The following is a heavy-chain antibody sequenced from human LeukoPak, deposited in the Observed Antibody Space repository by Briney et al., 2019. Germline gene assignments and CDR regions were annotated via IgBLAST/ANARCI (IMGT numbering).Heavy chain of an antibody. CDR3: ARAPERWYSYGSYTYYYMDV. D-gene: IGHD5-18*01. V-gene: IGHV4-4*07. CDR1: GGSISNYY. CDR2: IYTSGST. J-gene: IGHJ6*03. Sequence: PSETLSLTCTVSGGSISNYYWSWIRQPAGKGVEWIGRIYTSGSTNYNPSLKSRVTMSVDTSKNQFSLKLTSVTAADTTVYYCARAPERWYSYGSYTYYYMDVWGKGTTVTVSS.